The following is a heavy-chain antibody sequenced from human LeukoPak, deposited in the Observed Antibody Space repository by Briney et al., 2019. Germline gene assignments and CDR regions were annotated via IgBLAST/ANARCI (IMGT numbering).Heavy chain of an antibody. CDR1: GGSFSGYY. Sequence: NPSETLSFTCAVYGGSFSGYYWSWIRQPPGKGLEWIGEINHSGSTNYNPSLKSRVTISVDTSKNQFSLKLSSVTAADTAVYYCARQDAWYYFDYWGQGTLVTVSS. V-gene: IGHV4-34*01. J-gene: IGHJ4*02. CDR3: ARQDAWYYFDY. CDR2: INHSGST.